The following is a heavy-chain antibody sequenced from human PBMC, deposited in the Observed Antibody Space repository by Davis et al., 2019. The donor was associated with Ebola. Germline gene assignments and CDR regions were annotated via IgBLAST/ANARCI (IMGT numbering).Heavy chain of an antibody. CDR1: GFTFNSYW. CDR3: VNQASFGSGWYLPIDQ. Sequence: HTGGSLRLSCAASGFTFNSYWMHWVRQTPGKGPVWVSRINNDETKEDYADSVKGRFTISRDNSKNTLYLQMNSLRPEDTAIYYCVNQASFGSGWYLPIDQWGQGTLATVSS. D-gene: IGHD6-19*01. V-gene: IGHV3-74*01. J-gene: IGHJ4*02. CDR2: INNDETKE.